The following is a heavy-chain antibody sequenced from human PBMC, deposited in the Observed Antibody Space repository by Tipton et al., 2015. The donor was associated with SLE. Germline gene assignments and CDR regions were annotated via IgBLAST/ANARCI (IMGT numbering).Heavy chain of an antibody. V-gene: IGHV4-61*02. D-gene: IGHD3-3*01. CDR1: GGSISSGSYY. Sequence: TLSLTCTVSGGSISSGSYYWSWIRQPAGKGLEWIGRIYTSGSTNYNPSLKSRVTTSVDTSKNQFSLKLSSVTAADTAVYYCARGPDDFWSGYSEMDVWGKGTTVTISS. CDR2: IYTSGST. CDR3: ARGPDDFWSGYSEMDV. J-gene: IGHJ6*04.